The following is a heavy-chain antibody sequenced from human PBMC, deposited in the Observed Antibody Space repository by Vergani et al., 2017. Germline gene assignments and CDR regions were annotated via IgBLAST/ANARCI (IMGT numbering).Heavy chain of an antibody. CDR3: ARGYSSGLENYYYYYYMDV. D-gene: IGHD6-19*01. CDR2: MNPNSGNT. J-gene: IGHJ6*03. Sequence: QVQLVQSGAEVKKPGASVKVSCKASGYTFTSYDINWVRQATGQGLEWMGWMNPNSGNTGYEQKFQGRVTMTRNTSISTAYMELSSLRSEDTAVYYCARGYSSGLENYYYYYYMDVWGKGTTVTVSS. V-gene: IGHV1-8*01. CDR1: GYTFTSYD.